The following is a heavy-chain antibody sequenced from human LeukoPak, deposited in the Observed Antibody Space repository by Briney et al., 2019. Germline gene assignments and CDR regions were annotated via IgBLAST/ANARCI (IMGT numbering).Heavy chain of an antibody. CDR1: GGSISSSSYY. CDR3: SRQVYASYFDY. V-gene: IGHV4-39*07. D-gene: IGHD2-8*01. Sequence: SETLSLTCTVSGGSISSSSYYWGWIRQPPGKGLEWIGSIYYSGSTYYNPSLKSRVTISVDTSKNQFSLKLSSVTAADTAVYYCSRQVYASYFDYWGQGTLVTVSS. CDR2: IYYSGST. J-gene: IGHJ4*02.